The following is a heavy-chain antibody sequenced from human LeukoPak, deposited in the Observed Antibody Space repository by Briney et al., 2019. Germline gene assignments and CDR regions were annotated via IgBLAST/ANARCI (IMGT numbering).Heavy chain of an antibody. CDR2: ISWNSGSI. CDR1: GFTFDDYA. Sequence: QPGRSLRLSCAASGFTFDDYAMHWVRQAPGKGLEWVSGISWNSGSIGYADSVKGRFTISRDNAKNSLYLQMNSLRAEDTALYYCAKGYDYGDYFGGDWGQGTLVTVSS. CDR3: AKGYDYGDYFGGD. V-gene: IGHV3-9*01. D-gene: IGHD4-17*01. J-gene: IGHJ4*02.